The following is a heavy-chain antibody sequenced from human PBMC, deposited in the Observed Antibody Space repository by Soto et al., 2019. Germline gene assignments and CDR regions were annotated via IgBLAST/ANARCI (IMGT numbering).Heavy chain of an antibody. J-gene: IGHJ6*03. CDR1: GGTFSSYA. V-gene: IGHV1-69*13. CDR2: IIPIFGTA. D-gene: IGHD6-6*01. CDR3: ARAKQLILSLCYMDV. Sequence: ASVKVSCKASGGTFSSYAISWVRQAPGQGLEWMGGIIPIFGTANYAQKFQGRVTITADESTSTAYMELRSLRSEDTAVYYGARAKQLILSLCYMDVWGKGTTVTVSS.